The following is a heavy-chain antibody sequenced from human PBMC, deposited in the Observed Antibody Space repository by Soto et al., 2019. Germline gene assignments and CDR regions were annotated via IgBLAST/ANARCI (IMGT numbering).Heavy chain of an antibody. CDR2: ISSTGSDI. V-gene: IGHV3-21*05. D-gene: IGHD2-2*01. Sequence: EVQLVESGGGLVKPGGSLRLSCEVSGFTFRSYSMNWVRQAPGKGLEWVSCISSTGSDIHYADSVKGRFTISRDNAKNSLHLQMDSLRAEDTAVYYCARDLSAAVVVPAALSYWGQGTLVTVSS. CDR1: GFTFRSYS. CDR3: ARDLSAAVVVPAALSY. J-gene: IGHJ4*02.